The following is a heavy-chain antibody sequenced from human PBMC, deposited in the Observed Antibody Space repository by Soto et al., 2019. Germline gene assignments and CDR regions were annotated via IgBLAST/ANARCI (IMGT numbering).Heavy chain of an antibody. CDR1: GGSFSGHY. CDR3: ARGGLRYFDWLLGY. Sequence: SETLSLTCAVYGGSFSGHYWSRIRQPPGKGLEWIGEINHSGSTNYNPSLKSRVTISVDTSKNQFSLKLSSVTAADTAVYYCARGGLRYFDWLLGYWGQGTLVT. D-gene: IGHD3-9*01. J-gene: IGHJ1*01. CDR2: INHSGST. V-gene: IGHV4-34*01.